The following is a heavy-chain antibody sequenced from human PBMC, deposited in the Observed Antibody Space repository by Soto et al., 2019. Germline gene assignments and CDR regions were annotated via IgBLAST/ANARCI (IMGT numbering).Heavy chain of an antibody. CDR2: ISAYNGHT. Sequence: QVQLVQSGAEVKKPGASVKVSCKTSGYTFKNYGITWVRQAPGQGLEWMGWISAYNGHTNYAQKLQGRVTMTADTSTSTAYIELRSLRSDDTDVYDCARTPAAGDYWGQGPLVTVSS. CDR1: GYTFKNYG. J-gene: IGHJ4*02. V-gene: IGHV1-18*04. CDR3: ARTPAAGDY. D-gene: IGHD6-13*01.